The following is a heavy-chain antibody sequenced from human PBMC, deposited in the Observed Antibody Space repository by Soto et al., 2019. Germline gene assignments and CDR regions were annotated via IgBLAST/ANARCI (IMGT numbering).Heavy chain of an antibody. D-gene: IGHD3-10*01. J-gene: IGHJ4*01. V-gene: IGHV3-48*03. CDR3: TRELISAYYFEY. CDR2: ISSSGRTK. CDR1: GITFSTYE. Sequence: GGSLRLSCVASGITFSTYEVNWVRQAPGKGLEWVSYISSSGRTKYYADSVKGRFTISRDDAKNSVYLQMNSLRAEDAALYYCTRELISAYYFEYWGQGILVTVSS.